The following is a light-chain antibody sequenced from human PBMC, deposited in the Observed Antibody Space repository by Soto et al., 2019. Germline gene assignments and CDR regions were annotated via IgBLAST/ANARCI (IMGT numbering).Light chain of an antibody. CDR1: SSDVGAYIY. J-gene: IGLJ1*01. V-gene: IGLV2-11*01. CDR2: DVI. Sequence: QSALTQPRSVSGSPGQSVTFSCTGTSSDVGAYIYVSWYQQHPGKAPKLIIYDVIKRPSGVPDRFSGSKSGNTASLTISGLQAEDEADYYCCSYAGSYTHVFGTGTKVNV. CDR3: CSYAGSYTHV.